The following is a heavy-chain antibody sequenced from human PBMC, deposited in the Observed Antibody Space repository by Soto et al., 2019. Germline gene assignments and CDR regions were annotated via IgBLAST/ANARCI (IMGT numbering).Heavy chain of an antibody. CDR3: AKDLTRQLAYWLDP. CDR1: GYIFTHFY. D-gene: IGHD6-6*01. V-gene: IGHV1-2*06. J-gene: IGHJ5*02. Sequence: ASVKVSCKASGYIFTHFYIHWVRRAPGQGLEWMGLINPKSGETHYSQKFQGRVTLTRDTSIATAYLTLTSLTSDDTALYYCAKDLTRQLAYWLDPWGQGTQVTVSS. CDR2: INPKSGET.